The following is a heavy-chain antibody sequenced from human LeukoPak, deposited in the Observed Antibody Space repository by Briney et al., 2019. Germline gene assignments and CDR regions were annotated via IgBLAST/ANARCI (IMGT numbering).Heavy chain of an antibody. J-gene: IGHJ3*02. Sequence: GGSLRLSCAASGFTVSSNYMSWVRQAPGKGLEWVSVIYSGGSTYYADSVKGRFTISRDNSKNTLYLQMNSLRAEDTAVYYCARDYGGNSGALDIWGQGTMVTVSS. CDR3: ARDYGGNSGALDI. CDR2: IYSGGST. D-gene: IGHD4-23*01. V-gene: IGHV3-53*01. CDR1: GFTVSSNY.